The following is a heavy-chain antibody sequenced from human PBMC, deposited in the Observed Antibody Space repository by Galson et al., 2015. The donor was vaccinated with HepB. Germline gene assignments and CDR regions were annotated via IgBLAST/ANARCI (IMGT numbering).Heavy chain of an antibody. CDR3: AKSSVSSWGHFDS. V-gene: IGHV3-23*01. J-gene: IGHJ4*02. CDR2: ISGSGSTT. Sequence: SLRLSCAASGFSFSGPAMDWVRQAPGKGLEWVSFISGSGSTTYYADSVRGRFTISRDNSKDTLYLQINILRPEDTAVYYCAKSSVSSWGHFDSWGQGTLVTVSS. CDR1: GFSFSGPA. D-gene: IGHD1-26*01.